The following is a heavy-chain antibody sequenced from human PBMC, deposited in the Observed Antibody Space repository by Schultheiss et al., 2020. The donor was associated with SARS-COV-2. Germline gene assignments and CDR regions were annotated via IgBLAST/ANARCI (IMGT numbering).Heavy chain of an antibody. CDR1: GFTFSSYS. CDR2: ISSSSSYI. V-gene: IGHV3-21*04. CDR3: AKSAGATYYYYGMDV. J-gene: IGHJ6*02. D-gene: IGHD1-26*01. Sequence: GGSLRLSCAASGFTFSSYSMNWVRQAPGKGLEWVSSISSSSSYIYYADSVKGRFTISRDNSKNTLYVQMNSLRAEDTALYYCAKSAGATYYYYGMDVWGQGTTVTVSS.